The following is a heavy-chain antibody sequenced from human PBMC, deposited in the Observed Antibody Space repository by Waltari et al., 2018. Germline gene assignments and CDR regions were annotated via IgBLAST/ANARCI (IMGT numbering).Heavy chain of an antibody. V-gene: IGHV3-30-3*01. J-gene: IGHJ6*02. CDR1: GFTFSSYA. CDR3: ARDHDYYYGMDV. CDR2: ISYDGSNK. Sequence: QVQLVESGGGVVQPGRSLRLSCAASGFTFSSYAMHWVRQAPGKGLEWVAVISYDGSNKYYADSVKGRFTISRDNSKNTLYLQMNSLRAEDTAVYYCARDHDYYYGMDVWGQGTTVTVSS.